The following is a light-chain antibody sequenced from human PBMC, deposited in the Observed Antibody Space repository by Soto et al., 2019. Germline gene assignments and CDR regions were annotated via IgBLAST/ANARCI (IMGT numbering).Light chain of an antibody. CDR1: QSVSSD. CDR2: GAS. CDR3: QQYNKWPLT. J-gene: IGKJ1*01. V-gene: IGKV3-15*01. Sequence: EIVMTQSPATLSVSQGERATLSGKASQSVSSDVAWYQQTPGQAPRLLIYGASTRATGIPVTFSGSASGTEFTLSISRLHSEDYTVYYCQQYNKWPLTFGQGTKVDIK.